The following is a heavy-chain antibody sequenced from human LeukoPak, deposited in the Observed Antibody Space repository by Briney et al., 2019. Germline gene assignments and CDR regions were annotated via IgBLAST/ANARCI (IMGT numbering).Heavy chain of an antibody. CDR2: IKSDGSRT. Sequence: GGSLRLSCAASGFTFSKYWMHWVRQAPGKGLVWVSGIKSDGSRTTYADSVKGRLTISRDNAKNTLYLQMNSLRAEDTAVYYCASVGVVATANDYWGQGTLVTVSS. D-gene: IGHD5-12*01. J-gene: IGHJ4*02. V-gene: IGHV3-74*01. CDR3: ASVGVVATANDY. CDR1: GFTFSKYW.